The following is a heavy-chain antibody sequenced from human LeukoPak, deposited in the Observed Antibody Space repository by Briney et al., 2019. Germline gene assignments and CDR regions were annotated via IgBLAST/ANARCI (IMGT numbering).Heavy chain of an antibody. CDR1: GFIFKTYT. CDR2: ITGDCKYI. D-gene: IGHD3-16*01. CDR3: AREGNDYYYDQ. J-gene: IGHJ4*02. Sequence: GGSLRLSCAASGFIFKTYTMTWVRQAPGKGLEWVSSITGDCKYITYADSVKGRFTISRDNAKNSLYLQVASLRGDDTATYYCAREGNDYYYDQWGQGTLVTVS. V-gene: IGHV3-21*01.